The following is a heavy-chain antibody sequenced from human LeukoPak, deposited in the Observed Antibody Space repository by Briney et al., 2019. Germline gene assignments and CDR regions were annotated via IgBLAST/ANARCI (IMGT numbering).Heavy chain of an antibody. D-gene: IGHD3-22*01. CDR2: IGVGGGDT. Sequence: GGSLRLSCAASGFAFSSHAMSWVRQAPGEGLEWVSGIGVGGGDTYYADSVKGRFTISRDNSKNTLYLQMNSLRAEDTAVYYCAKELYYYDSSGSFDYWGQGTLVAVSS. J-gene: IGHJ4*02. CDR1: GFAFSSHA. CDR3: AKELYYYDSSGSFDY. V-gene: IGHV3-23*01.